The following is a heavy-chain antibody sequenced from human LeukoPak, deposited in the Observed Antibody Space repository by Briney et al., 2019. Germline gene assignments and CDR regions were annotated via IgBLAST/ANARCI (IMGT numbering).Heavy chain of an antibody. CDR1: GFTFSSNW. CDR2: IKQDGSEK. Sequence: PGGSLRLSCAASGFTFSSNWMSWVRQAPGKGLEWVANIKQDGSEKYYVDSVKGRFTISRDNAKNSLYLQMNSSRAEDTAIYYCAGGLNDYWGQGTLVTVSS. V-gene: IGHV3-7*05. CDR3: AGGLNDY. D-gene: IGHD3-16*01. J-gene: IGHJ4*02.